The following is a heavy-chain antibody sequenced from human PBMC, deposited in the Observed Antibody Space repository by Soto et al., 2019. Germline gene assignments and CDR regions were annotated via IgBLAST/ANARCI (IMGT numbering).Heavy chain of an antibody. Sequence: QVQLQESGPGLVKPSGTLSLTRAVSGGSISSSNWWSWVRQPPGKGLEWIGEIYHSGSTNYNPSLKSRVTISVDKSKNQFSLKLSSVTAADTAVYYCARGRLLWFGEDEQVLDVWGQGTTVTVSS. CDR2: IYHSGST. D-gene: IGHD3-10*01. CDR1: GGSISSSNW. J-gene: IGHJ6*02. CDR3: ARGRLLWFGEDEQVLDV. V-gene: IGHV4-4*02.